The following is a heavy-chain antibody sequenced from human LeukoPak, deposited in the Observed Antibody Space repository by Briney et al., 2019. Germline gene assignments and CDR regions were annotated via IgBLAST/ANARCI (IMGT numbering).Heavy chain of an antibody. J-gene: IGHJ4*02. CDR1: GFTFSSYA. Sequence: GGSLRLSCAASGFTFSSYAMSWVRQAPGKGLEWVSSISSGSSYIYYADSVKGRFTISRDNAKSSLYLQMNSLRAEDTALYYCARGDYYDRKVLDYWGQGTLVTVSS. CDR2: ISSGSSYI. D-gene: IGHD3-22*01. CDR3: ARGDYYDRKVLDY. V-gene: IGHV3-21*04.